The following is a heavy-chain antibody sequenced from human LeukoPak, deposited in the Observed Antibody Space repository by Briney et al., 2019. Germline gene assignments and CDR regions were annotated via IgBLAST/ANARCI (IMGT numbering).Heavy chain of an antibody. CDR2: ISYDGSNK. CDR3: AREVEMATIGYFDY. Sequence: GGSLRLSCATSGFPFSDFSMSWVRQAPGKGLEWVAVISYDGSNKYYADSMKGRFTISRDNSKNTLYLQMNSRRAEDTAVYYCAREVEMATIGYFDYWSQGTLVAVSS. V-gene: IGHV3-30*06. J-gene: IGHJ4*02. CDR1: GFPFSDFS. D-gene: IGHD5-24*01.